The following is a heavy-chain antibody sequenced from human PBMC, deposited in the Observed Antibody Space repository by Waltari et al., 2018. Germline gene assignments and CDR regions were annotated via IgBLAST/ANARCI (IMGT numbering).Heavy chain of an antibody. D-gene: IGHD2-2*01. J-gene: IGHJ4*02. Sequence: EVQLLESGGGLVQPGGSLRLSCAASGFTFSSYAMSWVRQAPGKGLEWVSAISGSGGSTYYADSVKGRFTISRDNSKNTLYLQMNSLRAEDTAVYYCATHDCSSTSCYVDYWGQGTLVTVSS. V-gene: IGHV3-23*01. CDR1: GFTFSSYA. CDR3: ATHDCSSTSCYVDY. CDR2: ISGSGGST.